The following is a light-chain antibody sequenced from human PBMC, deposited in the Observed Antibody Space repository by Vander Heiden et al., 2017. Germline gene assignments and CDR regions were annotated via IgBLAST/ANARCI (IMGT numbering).Light chain of an antibody. J-gene: IGKJ2*01. CDR1: QNVSNK. Sequence: EIEMTQAPATLSVSPGERATVSCWASQNVSNKLAWYQQKPGQAPRLLIHDASTRATDIPARFSGSGSGTEFTLTITSLQSEDSAIYYCQHYDNWPPMYTFGPGTRLEIK. CDR3: QHYDNWPPMYT. V-gene: IGKV3-15*01. CDR2: DAS.